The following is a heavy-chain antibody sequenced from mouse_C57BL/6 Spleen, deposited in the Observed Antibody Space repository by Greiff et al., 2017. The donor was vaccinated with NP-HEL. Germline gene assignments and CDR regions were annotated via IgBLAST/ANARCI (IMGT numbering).Heavy chain of an antibody. CDR3: ARDLSYYDYDDWHFDV. J-gene: IGHJ1*03. CDR1: GFTFSDYY. Sequence: EVKLMESEGGLVQPGSSMKLSCTASGFTFSDYYMAWVRQVPEKGLEWVANINYDGSSTYYLDSLKSRFIISRDNAKNILYLQMSSLKSEDTATYYCARDLSYYDYDDWHFDVWGTGTTVTVSS. D-gene: IGHD2-4*01. V-gene: IGHV5-16*01. CDR2: INYDGSST.